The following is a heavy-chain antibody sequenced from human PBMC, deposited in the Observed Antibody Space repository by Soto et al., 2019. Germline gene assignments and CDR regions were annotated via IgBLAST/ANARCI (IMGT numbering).Heavy chain of an antibody. Sequence: SETLSLTCAVSGASVRSYHWSWIRQAAGKGLEWIGRVQMSGTTNYNPSLKTRVTMSLDTSKNEVSLRMTSVTAADTAVYFCAKDRSTMRWFDPWGQGILVTAPQ. CDR2: VQMSGTT. V-gene: IGHV4-4*07. D-gene: IGHD1-1*01. CDR3: AKDRSTMRWFDP. J-gene: IGHJ5*02. CDR1: GASVRSYH.